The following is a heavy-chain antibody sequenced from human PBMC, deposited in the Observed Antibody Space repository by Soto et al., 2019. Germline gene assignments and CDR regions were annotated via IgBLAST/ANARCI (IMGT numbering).Heavy chain of an antibody. CDR1: GFTFSIYA. CDR2: ISGSGGGST. J-gene: IGHJ6*02. V-gene: IGHV3-23*01. CDR3: TKVDVEMATIWYYYGMDV. Sequence: EVQLLESGGGLVQPGGSLRLSCAASGFTFSIYAMSWVRQAPGKGLEWVSAISGSGGGSTYYADSVKGRFTISRDNSKNTLYLQMNSLRAEDTAVYYCTKVDVEMATIWYYYGMDVWGQGTTVTVSS. D-gene: IGHD5-12*01.